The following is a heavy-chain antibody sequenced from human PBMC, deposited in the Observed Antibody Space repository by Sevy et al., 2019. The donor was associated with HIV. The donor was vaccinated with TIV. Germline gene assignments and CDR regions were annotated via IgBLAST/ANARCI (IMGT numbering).Heavy chain of an antibody. Sequence: GGSLRLSCAASGFTFSKYSMSWIRQTPGKGLEWVSTFSFGCGKINYADSVKGRFTISGDDSRNTFYLQMNSLRAEDTAIYYCAREGCTKPHDYWGQGTLVTVSS. V-gene: IGHV3-23*01. CDR3: AREGCTKPHDY. CDR2: FSFGCGKI. CDR1: GFTFSKYS. D-gene: IGHD2-8*01. J-gene: IGHJ4*02.